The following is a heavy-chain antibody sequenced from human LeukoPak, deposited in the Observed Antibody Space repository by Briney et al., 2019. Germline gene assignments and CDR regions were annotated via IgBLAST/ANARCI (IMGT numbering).Heavy chain of an antibody. CDR3: ARDSSGWYHWFDS. Sequence: GGSLRLSCAASGFTFSNYDMNWVRQAPGKGLEWVSYISSSSSTIYYADSVKGRFTISRDNGKNSLYLQMNSLRAEDTAVYYCARDSSGWYHWFDSWGQGTPVTVSS. CDR2: ISSSSSTI. V-gene: IGHV3-48*01. J-gene: IGHJ5*01. CDR1: GFTFSNYD. D-gene: IGHD6-19*01.